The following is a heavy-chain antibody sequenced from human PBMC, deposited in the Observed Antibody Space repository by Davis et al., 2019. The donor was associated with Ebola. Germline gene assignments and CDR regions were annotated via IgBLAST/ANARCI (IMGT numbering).Heavy chain of an antibody. CDR2: INPSGGST. CDR1: GGTFSSYA. V-gene: IGHV1-46*01. CDR3: ARDVIPMITFGGVRAFDY. D-gene: IGHD3-16*01. J-gene: IGHJ4*02. Sequence: ASVKVSCKASGGTFSSYAISWVRQAPGQGLEWMGIINPSGGSTSYAQKFQGRVTMTRDTSTSTVYMELSSLRSEDTAVYYCARDVIPMITFGGVRAFDYWGQGTLVTVSS.